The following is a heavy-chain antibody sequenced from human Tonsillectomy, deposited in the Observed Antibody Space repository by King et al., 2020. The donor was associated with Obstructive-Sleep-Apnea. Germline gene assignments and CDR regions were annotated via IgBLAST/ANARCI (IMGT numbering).Heavy chain of an antibody. Sequence: VQLVESGGGVVQPGRSLRLSCAASGFTFSTYAMHWVRQAPGKGLEWVSVISYDGTNKYYADSVKGRFTISRDNSKNTLYLQMDSLRAEDTAAYHCARALGRAVYNSIDCWGQGTLVTVSS. CDR2: ISYDGTNK. CDR3: ARALGRAVYNSIDC. J-gene: IGHJ4*02. D-gene: IGHD5-24*01. V-gene: IGHV3-30-3*01. CDR1: GFTFSTYA.